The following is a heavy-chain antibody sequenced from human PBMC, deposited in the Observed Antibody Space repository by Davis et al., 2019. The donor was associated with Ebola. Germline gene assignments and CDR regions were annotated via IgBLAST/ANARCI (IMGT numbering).Heavy chain of an antibody. CDR3: ARLRVLRFLEWLLPGDY. Sequence: GESLKFSCKGSGYSFTSYWIGWVRQMPGKGLEWMGIIYPGDSDTRYSPSFQGQVTISADKSISTAYLQWSSLKASGTAMYYCARLRVLRFLEWLLPGDYWGQGTLVTVSS. CDR1: GYSFTSYW. D-gene: IGHD3-3*01. J-gene: IGHJ4*02. V-gene: IGHV5-51*01. CDR2: IYPGDSDT.